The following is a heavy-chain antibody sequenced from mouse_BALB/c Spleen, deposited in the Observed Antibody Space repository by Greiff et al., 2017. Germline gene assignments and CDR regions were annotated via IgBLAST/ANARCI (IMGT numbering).Heavy chain of an antibody. J-gene: IGHJ3*01. CDR2: ISSGGSYT. D-gene: IGHD1-1*02. CDR1: GFTFSSYT. Sequence: EVQVVESGGGLVKPGGSLKLSCAASGFTFSSYTMSWVRQTPEKRLEWVATISSGGSYTYYPDSVKGRFTISRDNAKNTLYLQMSSLKSEDTAMYYCTRERGEVVQAWFAYWGQGTLVTVSA. CDR3: TRERGEVVQAWFAY. V-gene: IGHV5-6-4*01.